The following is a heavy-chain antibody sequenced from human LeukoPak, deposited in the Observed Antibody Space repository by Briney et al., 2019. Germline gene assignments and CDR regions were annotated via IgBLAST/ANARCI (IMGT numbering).Heavy chain of an antibody. Sequence: ASVKVSCKASGYTFTSYYMHWVRQAPGQGLEWMGIINPSGGTTSYAQKFQGRVTMTRDTSTSTVYMELSSLKSEDTAAYYCAREGLGYCSSTSCYFAFDIWGQGTMVTVSS. V-gene: IGHV1-46*01. J-gene: IGHJ3*02. CDR3: AREGLGYCSSTSCYFAFDI. D-gene: IGHD2-2*01. CDR2: INPSGGTT. CDR1: GYTFTSYY.